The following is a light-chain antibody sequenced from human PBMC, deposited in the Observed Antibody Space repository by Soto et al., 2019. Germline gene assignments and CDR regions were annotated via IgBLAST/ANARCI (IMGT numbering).Light chain of an antibody. Sequence: QSVLTQPPSASGTPGQSVTISCSGSTSNIGSNTVNWYQQLPRTAPKLLITDDTSRPSGVPDRFSGSKSGASASLAITGLQAEDEADYYCQSYDSRLSGSVFGTGTKLTVL. V-gene: IGLV1-40*01. CDR1: TSNIGSNT. J-gene: IGLJ1*01. CDR2: DDT. CDR3: QSYDSRLSGSV.